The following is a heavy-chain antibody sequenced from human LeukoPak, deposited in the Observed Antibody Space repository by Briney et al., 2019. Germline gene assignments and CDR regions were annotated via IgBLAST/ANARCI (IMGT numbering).Heavy chain of an antibody. CDR3: ARAIVVVVAATRYFDY. D-gene: IGHD2-15*01. J-gene: IGHJ4*02. V-gene: IGHV3-64*01. CDR2: ISSNGGST. CDR1: GFTFSSYA. Sequence: GGSLRLSCAASGFTFSSYAMHWVRQAPGKGLEYVSAISSNGGSTYYANSVKGRFTISRDNSKNTLYLQMGSLRAEDTAVYYCARAIVVVVAATRYFDYWGQGTLVTVSS.